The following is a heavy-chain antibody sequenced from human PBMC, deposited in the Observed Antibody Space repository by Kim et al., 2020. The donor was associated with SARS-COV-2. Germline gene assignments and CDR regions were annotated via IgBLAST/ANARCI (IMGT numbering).Heavy chain of an antibody. CDR2: ST. Sequence: STYYNPSLKSRVTISVDRSKNQFSLKLSSVTAADTAVYYCARAADYTFDYWGQGTLVTVSS. J-gene: IGHJ4*02. V-gene: IGHV4-30-2*01. D-gene: IGHD4-4*01. CDR3: ARAADYTFDY.